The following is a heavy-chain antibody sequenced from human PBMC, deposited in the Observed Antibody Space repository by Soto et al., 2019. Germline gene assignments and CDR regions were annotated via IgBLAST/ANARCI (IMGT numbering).Heavy chain of an antibody. V-gene: IGHV4-39*01. D-gene: IGHD7-27*01. CDR3: ASLLRPTNWGGGYFVY. Sequence: PSETLSLTCFVSGGSISSNNYYWGWIRQPPGKGLEWIGSMSYSRSTYYNPSLKSRVTISVDTSKNQFSLKLTSVTAADTAVYYCASLLRPTNWGGGYFVYWGQGPLVTVSS. J-gene: IGHJ4*02. CDR2: MSYSRST. CDR1: GGSISSNNYY.